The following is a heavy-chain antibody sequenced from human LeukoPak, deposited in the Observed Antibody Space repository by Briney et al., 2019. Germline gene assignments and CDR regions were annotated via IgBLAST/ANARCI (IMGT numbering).Heavy chain of an antibody. CDR3: ASICGGDCYSSAFDI. J-gene: IGHJ3*02. D-gene: IGHD2-21*02. CDR1: GYTFTGYY. Sequence: ASVKVSCKASGYTFTGYYMHWVRQAPGQGLEWMGWINPNSGGTNYAQKFQGRVIMTRDTSISTVYMELSRLRSDDTAVYYCASICGGDCYSSAFDIWGQGTMVTVSS. V-gene: IGHV1-2*02. CDR2: INPNSGGT.